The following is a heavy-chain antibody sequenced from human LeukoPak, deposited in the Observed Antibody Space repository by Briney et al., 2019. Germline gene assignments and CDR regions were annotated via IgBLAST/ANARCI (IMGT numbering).Heavy chain of an antibody. CDR2: ISYDGSNK. V-gene: IGHV3-30*18. J-gene: IGHJ3*02. Sequence: PGRSLRLSCAASGFTFSSHGIHWVRQAPGKGLEWVADISYDGSNKYYVDSVKGRFAISRDNSKNTLYLQMNSLRAEDTALYYCAKGPRQWLVLDGFDIWGQGTMVTVSS. CDR3: AKGPRQWLVLDGFDI. CDR1: GFTFSSHG. D-gene: IGHD6-19*01.